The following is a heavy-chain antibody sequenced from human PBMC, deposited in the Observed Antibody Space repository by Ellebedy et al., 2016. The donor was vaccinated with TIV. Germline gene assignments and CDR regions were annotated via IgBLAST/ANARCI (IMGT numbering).Heavy chain of an antibody. CDR2: IYYSVST. D-gene: IGHD3-10*01. V-gene: IGHV4-61*01. J-gene: IGHJ5*02. Sequence: AETLSLTXSVSGGSVSSANYYWSWILQPPGKGLEWIGYIYYSVSTYYNPSLMSRVTISEDTSKNQFSLKLSSVTVADTAVYYCARITLHWFDPWGQGTLVTVSS. CDR3: ARITLHWFDP. CDR1: GGSVSSANYY.